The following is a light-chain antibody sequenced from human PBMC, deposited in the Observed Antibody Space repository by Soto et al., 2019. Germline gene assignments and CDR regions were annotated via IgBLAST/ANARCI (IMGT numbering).Light chain of an antibody. Sequence: EIVLTQSPGTLSLSPGERATLSCRASQSVTSNLAWYQQKPGQAPRLLIYAASTRAPGIPARFSGSGSGTEFTLTISSLQSEDFAVYHCQQYNKWPPTFGQGTKGDI. CDR2: AAS. CDR3: QQYNKWPPT. V-gene: IGKV3-15*01. CDR1: QSVTSN. J-gene: IGKJ1*01.